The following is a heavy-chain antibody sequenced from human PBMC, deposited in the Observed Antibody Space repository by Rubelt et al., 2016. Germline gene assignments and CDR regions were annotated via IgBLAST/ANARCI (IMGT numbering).Heavy chain of an antibody. CDR2: IYYSGST. Sequence: QLQLQESGPGLVKPSETLSLTCTVSGGSISSSSYYWGWIRQPPGKGLEWIGSIYYSGSTYYNPSLKSRVTISADTPQNQFSLQVTSVTDTDTAVYYCARHPRYGAFDYWGQGILVTVSS. CDR3: ARHPRYGAFDY. D-gene: IGHD4-17*01. CDR1: GGSISSSSYY. J-gene: IGHJ4*02. V-gene: IGHV4-39*01.